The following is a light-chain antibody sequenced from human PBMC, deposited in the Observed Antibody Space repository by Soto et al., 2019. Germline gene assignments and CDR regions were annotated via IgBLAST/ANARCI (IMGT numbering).Light chain of an antibody. V-gene: IGKV3D-15*01. J-gene: IGKJ1*01. CDR3: LQHHTYPWK. CDR1: QSVSTD. CDR2: GAS. Sequence: EMVMTQSPATLSVSPWERVTLSCRASQSVSTDLAWYQQKPGQAPRLLIYGASSRATGIPDRFSGSGSGTDFTLTISSVEPEDFATYYCLQHHTYPWKFGQGTKVDIK.